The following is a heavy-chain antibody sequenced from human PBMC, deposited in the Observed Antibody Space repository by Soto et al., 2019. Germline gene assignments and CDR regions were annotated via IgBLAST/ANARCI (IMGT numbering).Heavy chain of an antibody. Sequence: PSETQSLTCTVSGGSISSSSYYWGWIRQPPGKGLEWIGSIYYSGSTYYNPSLKSRVTISVDTSKNQFSLKLSSVTAADTAVYYCARHAVVPAAMGYYYGMDVWGQGTTVTVSS. J-gene: IGHJ6*02. CDR1: GGSISSSSYY. CDR3: ARHAVVPAAMGYYYGMDV. V-gene: IGHV4-39*01. CDR2: IYYSGST. D-gene: IGHD2-2*01.